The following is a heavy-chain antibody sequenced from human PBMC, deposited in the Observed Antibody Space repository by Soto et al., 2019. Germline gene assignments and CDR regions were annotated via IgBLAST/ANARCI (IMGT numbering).Heavy chain of an antibody. CDR1: GGSFTSNNW. CDR2: IYRTGST. V-gene: IGHV4-4*02. CDR3: ASRDPGTSVDY. Sequence: SETLSLTCSVSGGSFTSNNWWTWVRQPPGQGLEWIGEIYRTGSTNYNPSLKSRVTISLDKSENQFSLKVTSLTAADTAVYYCASRDPGTSVDYWGQGTLVTVSS. J-gene: IGHJ4*02. D-gene: IGHD1-7*01.